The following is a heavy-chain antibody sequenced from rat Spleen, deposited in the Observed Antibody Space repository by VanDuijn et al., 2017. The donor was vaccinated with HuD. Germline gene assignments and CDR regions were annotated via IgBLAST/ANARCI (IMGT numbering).Heavy chain of an antibody. Sequence: EIQLQESGPGLVKPSQSLSLICSVTGYTITRGYDWSWIRKFPGNKMEWMGYISYSGSTKYNPSLKSRISITRDTSKNQFFLQLNSVTTEDTATYYCARKAIRGFDYWGQGVMVTVSS. CDR2: ISYSGST. V-gene: IGHV3-4*01. J-gene: IGHJ2*01. D-gene: IGHD4-3*01. CDR1: GYTITRGYD. CDR3: ARKAIRGFDY.